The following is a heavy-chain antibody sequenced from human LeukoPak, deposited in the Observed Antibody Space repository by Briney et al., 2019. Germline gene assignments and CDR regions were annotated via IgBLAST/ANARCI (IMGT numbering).Heavy chain of an antibody. Sequence: GGTLRLSCAASGFMFRSYGMNWVRQAPGKGLEWVSGITGSGDITYYADSVKGQFTISRDNSKNTLYLQMNSLRAEDSAVYYCARGSGYSYGFTGRERTKSRLDYWGQGTLVTVSS. V-gene: IGHV3-23*01. CDR1: GFMFRSYG. CDR3: ARGSGYSYGFTGRERTKSRLDY. CDR2: ITGSGDIT. D-gene: IGHD5-18*01. J-gene: IGHJ4*02.